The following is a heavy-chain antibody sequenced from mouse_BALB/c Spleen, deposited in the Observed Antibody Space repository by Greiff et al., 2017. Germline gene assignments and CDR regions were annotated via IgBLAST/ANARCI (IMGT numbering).Heavy chain of an antibody. V-gene: IGHV5-6-3*01. J-gene: IGHJ3*01. Sequence: LVESGGGLVQPGGSLKLSCAASGFTFSSYGMSWVRQTPDKRLELVATINSNGGSTYYPDSVKGRFTISRDNAKNTLYLQMSSLKSEDTAMYYCARGNWDWFAYWGQGTLVTVSA. CDR1: GFTFSSYG. D-gene: IGHD4-1*01. CDR2: INSNGGST. CDR3: ARGNWDWFAY.